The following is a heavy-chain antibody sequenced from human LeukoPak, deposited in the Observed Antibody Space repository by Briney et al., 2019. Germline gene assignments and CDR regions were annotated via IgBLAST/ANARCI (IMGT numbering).Heavy chain of an antibody. CDR2: IYYSGST. Sequence: PSETLSLTCTVSGGSISSYYWSWIRQPPGKGLEWIGYIYYSGSTNYNPSLKSRVTISVDTSKNQFSRKLSSVTAADTAVYYCARGGVRYSYGGGYFDYWGQGTLVTVSS. J-gene: IGHJ4*02. V-gene: IGHV4-59*01. CDR3: ARGGVRYSYGGGYFDY. CDR1: GGSISSYY. D-gene: IGHD5-18*01.